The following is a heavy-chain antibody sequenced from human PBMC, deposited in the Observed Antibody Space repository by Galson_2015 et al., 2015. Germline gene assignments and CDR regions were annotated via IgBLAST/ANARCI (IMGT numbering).Heavy chain of an antibody. Sequence: SETLSLTCPVSGGSIGGYYWSWIRRPPGKGLEWIGIVYYSGTTVYNPSLTGRVTISVDMSKNHFSLKLRSVTAADTAVYYCARQTLIGGKLNWFDPWGQGTLVTVSS. J-gene: IGHJ5*02. CDR3: ARQTLIGGKLNWFDP. D-gene: IGHD3-9*01. V-gene: IGHV4-59*01. CDR1: GGSIGGYY. CDR2: VYYSGTT.